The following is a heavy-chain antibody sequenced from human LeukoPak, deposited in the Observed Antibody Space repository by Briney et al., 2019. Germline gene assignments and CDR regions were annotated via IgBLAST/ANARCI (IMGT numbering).Heavy chain of an antibody. J-gene: IGHJ4*02. CDR3: ARSPTSSYYDFWSGYPPPIYYFDY. V-gene: IGHV4-4*07. CDR2: IYTSGST. D-gene: IGHD3-3*01. Sequence: SETLSLTCTVSGGSISSYYWSWIRQPAGKGLEWIGRIYTSGSTNYNPSLKSRVTMSVDTSKNQFSPKLSSVTAADTAVYYCARSPTSSYYDFWSGYPPPIYYFDYWGQGTLVTVSS. CDR1: GGSISSYY.